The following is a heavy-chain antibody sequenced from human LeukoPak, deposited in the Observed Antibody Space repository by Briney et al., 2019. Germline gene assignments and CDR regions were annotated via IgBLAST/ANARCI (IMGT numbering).Heavy chain of an antibody. Sequence: GGSLRLSCAASGFTFSNAWMNWVRQAPGKGLEWVGRIKSKTDGGTTDYAAPVKGRFTISRDDSKNTLYLQMNSLKTEDTAVYYCTTDIYYYGSGSYHYWGQGTLVTVSS. D-gene: IGHD3-10*01. CDR2: IKSKTDGGTT. J-gene: IGHJ4*02. CDR1: GFTFSNAW. CDR3: TTDIYYYGSGSYHY. V-gene: IGHV3-15*07.